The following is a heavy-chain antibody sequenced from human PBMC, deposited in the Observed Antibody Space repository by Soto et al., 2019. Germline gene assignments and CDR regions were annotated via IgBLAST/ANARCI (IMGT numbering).Heavy chain of an antibody. CDR3: ARAGTYCGGDCSDAFDI. CDR2: IYYSGST. Sequence: QVQLQESGPGLVKPSQTLSLTCTVSGGSISSGGYYWSWIRQHPGKGLEWFGYIYYSGSTYYNPSLKSRGTITVDTSKNHFSLKLSSVTAADTAVYYCARAGTYCGGDCSDAFDIWGQGTMVTVSS. V-gene: IGHV4-31*03. J-gene: IGHJ3*02. CDR1: GGSISSGGYY. D-gene: IGHD2-21*02.